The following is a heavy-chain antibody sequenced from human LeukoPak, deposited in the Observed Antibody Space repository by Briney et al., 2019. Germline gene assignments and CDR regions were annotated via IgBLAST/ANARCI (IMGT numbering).Heavy chain of an antibody. V-gene: IGHV4-34*01. Sequence: SETLSLTCAVYGGSFSGYYWSWIRQPPGKGLEWIGEINHSGSTNYNPSLKSRVTISVDTSKNQFSLKLSSVTAADTAVYYCARVVAGGSCCKYWYFDLWGRGTLVTVSS. CDR3: ARVVAGGSCCKYWYFDL. CDR2: INHSGST. CDR1: GGSFSGYY. J-gene: IGHJ2*01. D-gene: IGHD2-15*01.